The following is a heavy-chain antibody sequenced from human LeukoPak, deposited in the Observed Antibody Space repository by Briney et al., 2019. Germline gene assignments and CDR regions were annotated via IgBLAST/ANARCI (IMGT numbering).Heavy chain of an antibody. CDR3: AREESSSWSDFDY. Sequence: PGGSLRLSCAASGFTVSSNYMSWVRQAPGKGLEWVSVIYSGGSTYYADSVKGRFTISRDNSKNTLYLQMNSLRAEDTAVYYCAREESSSWSDFDYWGQGTLVTVSS. D-gene: IGHD6-13*01. V-gene: IGHV3-66*02. CDR2: IYSGGST. J-gene: IGHJ4*02. CDR1: GFTVSSNY.